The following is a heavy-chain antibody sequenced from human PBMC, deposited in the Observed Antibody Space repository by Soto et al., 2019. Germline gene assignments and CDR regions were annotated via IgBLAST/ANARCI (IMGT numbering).Heavy chain of an antibody. CDR2: ISAYNGNT. Sequence: GASVKVSCKASGYTFTSYGISWVRQAPGQGLEWMGWISAYNGNTNYAQKLQGRVTMTTDTSTSTAYMELRSLRSDDTAVYYCARDVVVVPAAQPNMGVWGKGTTVTVSS. D-gene: IGHD2-2*01. V-gene: IGHV1-18*01. CDR1: GYTFTSYG. CDR3: ARDVVVVPAAQPNMGV. J-gene: IGHJ6*03.